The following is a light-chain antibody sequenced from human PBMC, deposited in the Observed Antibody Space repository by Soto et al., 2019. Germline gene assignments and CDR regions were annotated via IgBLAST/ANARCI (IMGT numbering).Light chain of an antibody. CDR1: QGISNW. CDR2: HAS. J-gene: IGKJ1*01. CDR3: QQYKTYPT. V-gene: IGKV1-5*01. Sequence: DIQMTQSPSTLSASIGDRVTIACRASQGISNWLAWYQQKPGKAPKLLIFHASSLEGGVPSRFSGSGSGTEFTLTISSLQSDDFATYYCQQYKTYPTFGQGTRVEIK.